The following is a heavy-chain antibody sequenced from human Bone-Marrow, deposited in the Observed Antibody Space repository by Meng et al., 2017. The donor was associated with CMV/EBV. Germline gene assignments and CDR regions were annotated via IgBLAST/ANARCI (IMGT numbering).Heavy chain of an antibody. D-gene: IGHD6-19*01. Sequence: GYDFTLSHYTMSSVMQRAGKGMERVSTNTSSSNNICYTNSVKGRITNSRDNARNLRYLQMNSLGAEDTAVKICARGISGWQNGDDYWGQGTLVTVSS. V-gene: IGHV3-21*01. J-gene: IGHJ4*02. CDR3: ARGISGWQNGDDY. CDR1: DFTLSHYT. CDR2: NTSSSNNI.